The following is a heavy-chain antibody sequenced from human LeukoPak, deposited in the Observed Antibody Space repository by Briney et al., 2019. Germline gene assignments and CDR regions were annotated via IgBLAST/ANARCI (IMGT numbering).Heavy chain of an antibody. D-gene: IGHD1-26*01. J-gene: IGHJ5*02. V-gene: IGHV4-59*01. CDR3: ARGDRDSGSYLGFGWFDP. CDR2: IYYSGST. Sequence: SETLSLTCTVSGGSISSYCWSWIRQPPGKGLEWIGYIYYSGSTNYNPSLKSRVTISVDTSKNQFSLKLSSVTAADTAVYYCARGDRDSGSYLGFGWFDPWGQGTLVTVSS. CDR1: GGSISSYC.